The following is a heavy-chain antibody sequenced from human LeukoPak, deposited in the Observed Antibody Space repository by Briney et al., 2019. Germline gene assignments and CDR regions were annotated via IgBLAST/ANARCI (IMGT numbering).Heavy chain of an antibody. CDR2: INHSGST. CDR3: ARGVYDSSGYLYYLDY. V-gene: IGHV4-34*01. Sequence: SETLSLTCAVYGGSFSGYYWSWIRQPPGKGLEWIGEINHSGSTNYNPSLKSRVTISVDTSKNQFSLKLSSVTAADTAVYYCARGVYDSSGYLYYLDYWGQGTLVTVSS. CDR1: GGSFSGYY. D-gene: IGHD3-22*01. J-gene: IGHJ4*02.